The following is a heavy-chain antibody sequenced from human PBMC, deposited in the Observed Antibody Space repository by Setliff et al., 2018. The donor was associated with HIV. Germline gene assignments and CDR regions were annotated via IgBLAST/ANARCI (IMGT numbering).Heavy chain of an antibody. CDR1: GGSIRSYY. V-gene: IGHV4-59*08. Sequence: LSLTCSVSGGSIRSYYWSWIRQSPGKGLEWIGYVMFGGGSNYSPIFKSRVAMSIDASKNQFSLRLTSVSAADTAFYYCARGLVASPGPLDYWGLGTLVTVSS. J-gene: IGHJ4*02. CDR2: VMFGGGS. CDR3: ARGLVASPGPLDY. D-gene: IGHD2-15*01.